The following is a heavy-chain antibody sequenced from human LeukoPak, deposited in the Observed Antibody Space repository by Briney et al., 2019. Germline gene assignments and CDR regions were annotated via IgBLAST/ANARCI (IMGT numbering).Heavy chain of an antibody. V-gene: IGHV1-24*01. CDR3: AREITMVRGVRDRARYYYYYYMDV. Sequence: ASVKVSCKVSGYTLTELSMHWVRQAPGKGLEWMGGFDPEDGETIYAQKFQGRVTMTEDTSTDTAYMELSSLRSEDTAVYYCAREITMVRGVRDRARYYYYYYMDVWGQGTLVTVSS. CDR1: GYTLTELS. D-gene: IGHD3-10*01. J-gene: IGHJ6*03. CDR2: FDPEDGET.